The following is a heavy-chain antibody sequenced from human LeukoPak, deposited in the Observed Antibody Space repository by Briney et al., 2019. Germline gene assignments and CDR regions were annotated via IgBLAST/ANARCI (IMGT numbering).Heavy chain of an antibody. CDR1: GGSISSGGYY. V-gene: IGHV4-31*03. CDR3: ARDPGAHYYGSGSYYPHWYFDL. J-gene: IGHJ2*01. Sequence: SETLSLTCTVSGGSISSGGYYWSWIRQHPGTGLEWIGYIYYSGSTYYNPSLKSRVTISVDTSKNQFSLKLSSVTAADTAVYYCARDPGAHYYGSGSYYPHWYFDLWGRGTLVTVSS. D-gene: IGHD3-10*01. CDR2: IYYSGST.